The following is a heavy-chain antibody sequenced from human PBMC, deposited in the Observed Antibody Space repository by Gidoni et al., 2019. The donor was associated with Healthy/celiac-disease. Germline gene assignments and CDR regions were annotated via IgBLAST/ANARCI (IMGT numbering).Heavy chain of an antibody. CDR1: GFTFTNYA. J-gene: IGHJ3*02. D-gene: IGHD5-12*01. Sequence: EVQLSESGGGLVQPGGYLQISCGASGFTFTNYAMSWVRQDLGRGLEWVSSISYSGGYVTYYTDSVKGRFTISSDNSRNTLYLQMNSLSPEDTAVYHCAKVRVATSGRDAFDMWGPGTMVTVSS. CDR2: ISYSGGYVT. CDR3: AKVRVATSGRDAFDM. V-gene: IGHV3-23*01.